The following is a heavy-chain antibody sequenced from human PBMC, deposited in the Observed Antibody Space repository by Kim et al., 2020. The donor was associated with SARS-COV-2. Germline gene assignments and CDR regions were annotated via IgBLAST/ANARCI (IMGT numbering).Heavy chain of an antibody. J-gene: IGHJ4*02. CDR1: GFTFDDYA. Sequence: GGSLRLSCAASGFTFDDYAMHWVRQAPGKGLEWVSGISWNSGSIGYADSVKGRFTISRDNAKNSLYLQMNNLRAEDTALYYCAKDINHMAVAGYYFDYWGQRTLVTVSS. V-gene: IGHV3-9*01. D-gene: IGHD6-19*01. CDR2: ISWNSGSI. CDR3: AKDINHMAVAGYYFDY.